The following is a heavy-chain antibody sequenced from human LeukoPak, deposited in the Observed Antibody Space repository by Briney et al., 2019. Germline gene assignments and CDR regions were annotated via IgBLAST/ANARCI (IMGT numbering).Heavy chain of an antibody. D-gene: IGHD3-10*01. Sequence: SETLSLTCAVYGGSFSGYYWSWIRQPPGKGLEWIGEINHSGSTNYNPSLKSRVTISVDTSKNQFSLKLSSVTAADTAVYYCARPYPYYYGSGSYYAWGQGTLVTVSS. CDR1: GGSFSGYY. J-gene: IGHJ5*02. V-gene: IGHV4-34*01. CDR3: ARPYPYYYGSGSYYA. CDR2: INHSGST.